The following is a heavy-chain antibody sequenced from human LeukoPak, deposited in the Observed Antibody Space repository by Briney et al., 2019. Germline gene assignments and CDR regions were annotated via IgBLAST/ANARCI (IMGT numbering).Heavy chain of an antibody. V-gene: IGHV3-21*01. CDR1: GFTFSSYS. CDR2: ISSSSSYI. D-gene: IGHD2/OR15-2a*01. Sequence: PGGSLRLSCAASGFTFSSYSMNWVRQAPGKGLEWVSSISSSSSYIYYADSVKGRFTISRDNAKNSLYLQMNSLRAEDTAVYYCASFRIHPDAFDIWGRGTMVTVSS. J-gene: IGHJ3*02. CDR3: ASFRIHPDAFDI.